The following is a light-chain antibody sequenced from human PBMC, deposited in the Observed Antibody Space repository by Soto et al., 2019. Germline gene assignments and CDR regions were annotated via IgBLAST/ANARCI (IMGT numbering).Light chain of an antibody. Sequence: SYELTQPPSVSVAPEKTATITCGGANIGINAVHWYQQKPGQAPLLVVYYDSDRPSGIPERFSGSTSGNTATLTISRVEAGDEAYYYCQLWNSSSDQGVFGGGTKVNVL. CDR2: YDS. J-gene: IGLJ3*02. CDR1: NIGINA. CDR3: QLWNSSSDQGV. V-gene: IGLV3-21*04.